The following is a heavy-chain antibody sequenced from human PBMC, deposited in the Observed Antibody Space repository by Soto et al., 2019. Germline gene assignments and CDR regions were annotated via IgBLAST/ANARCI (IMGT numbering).Heavy chain of an antibody. CDR3: ANLRMIFGEDY. CDR1: GFTFSSHA. D-gene: IGHD3-3*01. Sequence: GSLRLSCAASGFTFSSHAMSWVRQAPGKGLEWVSAISGSGGSTYYADSVKGRFTISRDNSKNTLYLQMNSLRAEDTAVYYCANLRMIFGEDYWGQGTLVTVSS. CDR2: ISGSGGST. V-gene: IGHV3-23*01. J-gene: IGHJ4*02.